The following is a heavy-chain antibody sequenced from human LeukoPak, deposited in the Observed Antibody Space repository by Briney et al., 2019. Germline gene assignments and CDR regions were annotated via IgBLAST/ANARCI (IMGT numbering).Heavy chain of an antibody. CDR2: ITSDGSTT. Sequence: PGGSLRLSCAASGFTFSSYWMHWVRQAPAKGLEWVSLITSDGSTTTYADSVRGRLTISRDNVKNTVYLQVNNLRADDTAVYYCAKDHYYSQDYWGQGTLVIVSS. D-gene: IGHD3-22*01. J-gene: IGHJ4*02. CDR3: AKDHYYSQDY. V-gene: IGHV3-74*01. CDR1: GFTFSSYW.